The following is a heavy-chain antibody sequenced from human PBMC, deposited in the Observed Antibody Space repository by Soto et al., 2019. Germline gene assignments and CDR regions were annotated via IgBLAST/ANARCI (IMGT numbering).Heavy chain of an antibody. J-gene: IGHJ3*02. D-gene: IGHD3-10*01. Sequence: GASAKVSCKASGYTFTSYAMHWVRQAPGQRHERMGWINAGNGNTKYSQKFQGRVTITRDTSASTAYMELISLRSEDTAVDYCARDDSKVRGAHPQIDDFYIWGQGTMVTVS. V-gene: IGHV1-3*01. CDR1: GYTFTSYA. CDR3: ARDDSKVRGAHPQIDDFYI. CDR2: INAGNGNT.